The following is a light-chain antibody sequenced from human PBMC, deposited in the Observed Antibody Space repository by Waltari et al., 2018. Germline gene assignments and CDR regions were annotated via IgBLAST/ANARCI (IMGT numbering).Light chain of an antibody. CDR2: DGH. CDR3: QVWDSGSDHWV. CDR1: NIGSKS. Sequence: SYVLTQPPSVSVPPGQAATLTCGGNNIGSKSVHWRQQKTGQATVLVMYDGHDRPSEIPERFSGSNSGSTATLTINRVEAGDEADYYCQVWDSGSDHWVFGGGTKLTVL. J-gene: IGLJ3*02. V-gene: IGLV3-21*02.